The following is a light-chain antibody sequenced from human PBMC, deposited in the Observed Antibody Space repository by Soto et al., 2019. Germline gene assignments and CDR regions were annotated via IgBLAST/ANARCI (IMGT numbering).Light chain of an antibody. CDR2: GAS. CDR3: QQYGSSPRT. V-gene: IGKV3-20*01. CDR1: QSVSSN. J-gene: IGKJ1*01. Sequence: IVLTQSPGTLSLSPRERAPLSCRAGQSVSSNLAWYQQKPGQAPRLLIYGASSRATGIPDRFSGSGSGTDITLTISRLEPEDFAVYYCQQYGSSPRTFGQGTKVDIK.